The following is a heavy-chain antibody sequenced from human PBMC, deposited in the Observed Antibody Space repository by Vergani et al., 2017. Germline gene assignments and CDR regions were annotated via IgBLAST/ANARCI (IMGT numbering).Heavy chain of an antibody. J-gene: IGHJ4*02. D-gene: IGHD4-17*01. CDR1: GFTFSSYA. Sequence: QVQLVESGGGVVQPGRSLRLSCAASGFTFSSYAMHWVRQAPGKGLEWVAVISYDGSNKYYADSVKGRLTISRDNSKNTLYLQMNSLRAEDTAVYYCARGAGGDYVSSFAYWGQGSLVTVSS. CDR2: ISYDGSNK. CDR3: ARGAGGDYVSSFAY. V-gene: IGHV3-30-3*01.